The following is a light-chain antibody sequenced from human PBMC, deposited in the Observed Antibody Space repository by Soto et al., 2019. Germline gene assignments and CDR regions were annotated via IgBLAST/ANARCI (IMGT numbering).Light chain of an antibody. Sequence: DIVMTQSPLSLPVTPGEPASISCRSSQSLLHSNGYKYLDWYLQKPGQSPQLLIYLGSNRASGVPDRFSGSGSGTDFTLKISRVEAEDVGVYYCMQTLQTPLTFGGGTKVDIK. V-gene: IGKV2-28*01. CDR2: LGS. CDR3: MQTLQTPLT. CDR1: QSLLHSNGYKY. J-gene: IGKJ4*01.